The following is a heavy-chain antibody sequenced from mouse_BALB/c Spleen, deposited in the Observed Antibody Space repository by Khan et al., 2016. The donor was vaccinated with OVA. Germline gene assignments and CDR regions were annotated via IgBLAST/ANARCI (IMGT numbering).Heavy chain of an antibody. CDR2: IFPGTGTT. V-gene: IGHV1S132*01. CDR1: GYTFTSYW. Sequence: QVQLKQSGAELVKPGASVKLSCKTSGYTFTSYWIQWVKQRPGQGLGWIGEIFPGTGTTSYTENFKGQATLTVDTSSSTAFMQLSSLTAEDSAGYFCARAYFGNYEVAYWGRGTLVTVSA. CDR3: ARAYFGNYEVAY. D-gene: IGHD2-10*01. J-gene: IGHJ3*01.